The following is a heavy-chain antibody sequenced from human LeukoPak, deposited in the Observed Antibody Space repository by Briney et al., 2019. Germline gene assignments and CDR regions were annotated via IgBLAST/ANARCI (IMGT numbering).Heavy chain of an antibody. D-gene: IGHD6-13*01. CDR1: GFTFSSYW. CDR2: IKQDGSEK. V-gene: IGHV3-7*05. Sequence: GGSLRLSCAASGFTFSSYWMNWVRQAPGKGLEWVANIKQDGSEKYYVDSVKGRFTISRDNAKNSLYLQMNSLRAEDTAVYYCARSLTLIAGSAFDIWGQGTMVTVSS. CDR3: ARSLTLIAGSAFDI. J-gene: IGHJ3*02.